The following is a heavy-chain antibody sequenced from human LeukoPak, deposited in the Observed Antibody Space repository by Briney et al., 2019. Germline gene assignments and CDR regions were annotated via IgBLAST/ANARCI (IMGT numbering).Heavy chain of an antibody. V-gene: IGHV3-21*01. J-gene: IGHJ6*02. D-gene: IGHD2-21*02. CDR3: ARCGGDCYFMYYGLDV. CDR2: ISSSSSYM. CDR1: GFTSSTYT. Sequence: PGGSLRHSCAASGFTSSTYTVNWVRQAPGKGLEWVSSISSSSSYMYYADSVKGRFTISRDNAKNSLYLQMNSLRAEDTAVYYCARCGGDCYFMYYGLDVCGQGTTVTVSS.